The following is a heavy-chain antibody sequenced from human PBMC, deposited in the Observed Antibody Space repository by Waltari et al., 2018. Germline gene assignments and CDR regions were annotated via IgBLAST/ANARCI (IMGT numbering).Heavy chain of an antibody. V-gene: IGHV1-2*02. D-gene: IGHD7-27*01. CDR2: INPNSGGT. CDR3: ARDRVWGSFDGMDV. Sequence: QVQLVQSGAEVKKPGASVKVSCKASGYTFTVYYMHWVRRAPGQGLEWMGWINPNSGGTNYAQKFQGRVTMTRDTSISTAYMELSRLRSDDTAVYYCARDRVWGSFDGMDVWGQGTTVTVSS. CDR1: GYTFTVYY. J-gene: IGHJ6*02.